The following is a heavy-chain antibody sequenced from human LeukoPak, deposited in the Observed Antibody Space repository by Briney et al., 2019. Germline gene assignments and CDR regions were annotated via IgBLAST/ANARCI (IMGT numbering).Heavy chain of an antibody. CDR3: VHRTMVTSVDH. V-gene: IGHV2-5*01. Sequence: SGPTLVNPTQTLTLTCTFSGFSLNTNAVAVGWVRQPPGQALEWLTFIYGNDDKRYNPPLASRLTITKDTSKNQVVLTMTDMDYVDTATYYCVHRTMVTSVDHWGQGTLVTVSS. J-gene: IGHJ4*02. CDR2: IYGNDDK. D-gene: IGHD4-17*01. CDR1: GFSLNTNAVA.